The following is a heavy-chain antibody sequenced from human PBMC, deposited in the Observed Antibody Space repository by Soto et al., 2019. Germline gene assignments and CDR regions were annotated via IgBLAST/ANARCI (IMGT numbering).Heavy chain of an antibody. CDR1: GFTFSSYA. CDR2: ISGTGGTT. CDR3: AKRATNVVVPTAMRIWFDP. D-gene: IGHD2-2*01. V-gene: IGHV3-23*01. J-gene: IGHJ5*02. Sequence: PGGSLRLSCAASGFTFSSYAMSWVRQAPGKGLEWVSAISGTGGTTYYADSVRGRFTISRDNSKNTVYLQMNSLRAEDTALYYCAKRATNVVVPTAMRIWFDPWGQGTLVTVSS.